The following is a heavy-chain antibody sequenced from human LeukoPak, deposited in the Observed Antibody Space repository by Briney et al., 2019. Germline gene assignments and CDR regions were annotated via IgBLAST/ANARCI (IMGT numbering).Heavy chain of an antibody. V-gene: IGHV1-8*01. Sequence: ASVKVSCKASGYAFTSYDINWVRQATGQGLEWMGWMNPNSGNTGYAQKFQGRVTMTRNTSISTAYMELSSLRSEDTAVYYCARGTYYYDSSGPSGAFDIWGQGTMVTVSS. CDR1: GYAFTSYD. CDR2: MNPNSGNT. CDR3: ARGTYYYDSSGPSGAFDI. D-gene: IGHD3-22*01. J-gene: IGHJ3*02.